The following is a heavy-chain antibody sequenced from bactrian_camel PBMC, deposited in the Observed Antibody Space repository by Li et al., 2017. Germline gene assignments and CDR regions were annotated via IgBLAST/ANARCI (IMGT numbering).Heavy chain of an antibody. CDR3: AKDVGISWFPDEFHY. V-gene: IGHV3S40*01. J-gene: IGHJ4*01. D-gene: IGHD1*01. Sequence: VQLVESGGGSTQAGGSLRLSCAASGFELSSTDMAWVRQAPGKGLEWVSSITSGGDRKYYSDSVKGRFAISRDNAKNTMYLQLSSLKPDDMAMYFCAKDVGISWFPDEFHYWGQGTQVTVS. CDR2: ITSGGDRK. CDR1: GFELSSTD.